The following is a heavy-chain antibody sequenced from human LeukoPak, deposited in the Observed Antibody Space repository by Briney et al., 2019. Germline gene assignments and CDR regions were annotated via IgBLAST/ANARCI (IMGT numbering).Heavy chain of an antibody. Sequence: PSETLSLTCTVSGGSISSGDYYWSWIRQPPGKGLEWIGYIYYSGSTYYNPSLKSRVTISVDTSKNQFSLKLSSVTAADTAVYYCARGGDYDILTGYLGYWGQGTLVTVSS. J-gene: IGHJ4*02. CDR1: GGSISSGDYY. D-gene: IGHD3-9*01. V-gene: IGHV4-30-4*01. CDR3: ARGGDYDILTGYLGY. CDR2: IYYSGST.